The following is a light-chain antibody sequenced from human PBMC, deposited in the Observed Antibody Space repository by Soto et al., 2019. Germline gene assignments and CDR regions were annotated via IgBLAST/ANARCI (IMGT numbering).Light chain of an antibody. CDR3: RSYTSSATYV. Sequence: QSVLIQPPSVSGSPGQSVTVSCTGASSDVGTYDYVFWYQQHPDTVPKRMIYNIHTQPSGVPDRFSGSWSGNTASMTISGPQAEGEVDYFYRSYTSSATYVFGTGTKLTVL. J-gene: IGLJ1*01. CDR1: SSDVGTYDY. CDR2: NIH. V-gene: IGLV2-18*02.